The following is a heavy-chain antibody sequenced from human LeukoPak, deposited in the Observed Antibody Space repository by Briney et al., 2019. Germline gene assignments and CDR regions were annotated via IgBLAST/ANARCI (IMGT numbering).Heavy chain of an antibody. V-gene: IGHV3-30-3*01. Sequence: PGGSLRLSCAASGFTFSSYWMSWARQAPGKGLEWVAVISYDGSNKYYADSVKGRFTISRDNSKNTLYLQMNSLRAEDTAVYYCARDLGDYWGQGTLVTVSS. CDR3: ARDLGDY. CDR1: GFTFSSYW. J-gene: IGHJ4*02. CDR2: ISYDGSNK. D-gene: IGHD7-27*01.